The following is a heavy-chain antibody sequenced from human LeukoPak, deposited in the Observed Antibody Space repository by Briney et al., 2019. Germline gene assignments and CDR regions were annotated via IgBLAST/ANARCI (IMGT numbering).Heavy chain of an antibody. V-gene: IGHV1-2*02. J-gene: IGHJ4*02. D-gene: IGHD5-24*01. CDR2: INPNSGGT. CDR3: ARDWRWLHHYFDY. Sequence: ASVKVSCKASGYTFTGYYMHWVRQAPGQGLEWMGWINPNSGGTNYAQKFQGRVTMTRDTSISTAYMELSRLRSDDTAVYYCARDWRWLHHYFDYWGQGTLVTVSS. CDR1: GYTFTGYY.